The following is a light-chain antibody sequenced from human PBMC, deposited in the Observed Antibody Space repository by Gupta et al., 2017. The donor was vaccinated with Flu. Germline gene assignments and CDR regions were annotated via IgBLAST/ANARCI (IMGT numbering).Light chain of an antibody. J-gene: IGLJ1*01. CDR2: DVR. CDR3: CSYAGSYGV. V-gene: IGLV2-11*01. Sequence: QSALTQPRSVSGSPGQSVTISCTGTSSDVGGYNYVSWYQQHPGKARILMIYDVRKRPSGVPDRFSGSKSGNTASLTISGRQAEDEDDYYCCSYAGSYGVFGTGTKVTVL. CDR1: SSDVGGYNY.